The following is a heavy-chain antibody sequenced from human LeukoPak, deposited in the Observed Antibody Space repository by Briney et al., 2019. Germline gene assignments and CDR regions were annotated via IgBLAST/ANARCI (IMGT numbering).Heavy chain of an antibody. J-gene: IGHJ4*01. CDR2: IFYTGST. CDR3: AGRLRRNGYNKFDL. CDR1: GGSISSRDYY. D-gene: IGHD5-24*01. Sequence: PSETLSLTCTVSGGSISSRDYYWSWIRQPPGKTLEWIGYIFYTGSTYYNPSLKSRLSLSVDTSKNQFSLKLSSATAADTAMYYCAGRLRRNGYNKFDLWGHGTLVTVSS. V-gene: IGHV4-30-4*08.